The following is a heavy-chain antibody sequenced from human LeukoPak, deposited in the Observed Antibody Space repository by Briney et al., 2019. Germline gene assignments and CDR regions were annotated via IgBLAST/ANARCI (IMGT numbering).Heavy chain of an antibody. CDR3: ARGGIGYSLVTPGFDY. CDR1: GGSISSSSYY. CDR2: IYYSGST. D-gene: IGHD4-23*01. Sequence: SETLSLTRTVSGGSISSSSYYWGWIRQPPGKGLEWIGCIYYSGSTYYNPSLKSRVTISVDTSKNQFSLKLSSVTAADTAVYYCARGGIGYSLVTPGFDYWGQGTLVTVSS. J-gene: IGHJ4*02. V-gene: IGHV4-39*07.